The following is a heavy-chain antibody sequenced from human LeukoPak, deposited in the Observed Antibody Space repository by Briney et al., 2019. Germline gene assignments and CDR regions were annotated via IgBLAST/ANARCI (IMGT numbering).Heavy chain of an antibody. V-gene: IGHV3-21*01. CDR3: ARDSTVHSGGRPRLGLDY. CDR1: GFTFSSYS. CDR2: ISSSSSYI. D-gene: IGHD1-26*01. J-gene: IGHJ4*02. Sequence: GGSLRLSCAATGFTFSSYSMNWVRQAPGKGLEWVSSISSSSSYIYYADSVKGRFTISRDNAKNSLYLQMNSLRAEDTAVYYCARDSTVHSGGRPRLGLDYWGQGTLVTVSS.